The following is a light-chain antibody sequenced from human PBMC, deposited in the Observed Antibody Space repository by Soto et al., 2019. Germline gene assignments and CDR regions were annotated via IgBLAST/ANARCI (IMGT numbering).Light chain of an antibody. Sequence: DIQMTQSPSSLSSSLGDRVTITCQASQNIYNYLNWYQQKPGRAPKLLIYDASNLEAGVPSRLRGSGSGTDFTFTISRLQPEDIATYYCQQYENLPTFGQGTRLEIK. CDR2: DAS. CDR3: QQYENLPT. J-gene: IGKJ5*01. CDR1: QNIYNY. V-gene: IGKV1-33*01.